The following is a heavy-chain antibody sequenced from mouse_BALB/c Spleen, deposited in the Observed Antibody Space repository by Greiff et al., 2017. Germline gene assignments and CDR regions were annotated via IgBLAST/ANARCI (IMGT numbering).Heavy chain of an antibody. CDR1: GYTFTSYW. CDR3: ARVPYYYGSYAMDD. J-gene: IGHJ4*01. Sequence: VQLQQSGAELAKPGASVKMSCKASGYTFTSYWMHWVKQRPGQGLEWIGYINPSTGYTEYNQKFKDKATLTADKSSSTAYMQLSSLTSEDSAVYYCARVPYYYGSYAMDDWGQGTSVTVSS. V-gene: IGHV1-7*01. D-gene: IGHD1-1*01. CDR2: INPSTGYT.